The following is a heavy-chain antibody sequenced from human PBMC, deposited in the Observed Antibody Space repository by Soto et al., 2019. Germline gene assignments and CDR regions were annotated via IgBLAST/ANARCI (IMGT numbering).Heavy chain of an antibody. CDR1: GFTFSSYA. Sequence: GGSLRLSCAASGFTFSSYAMSWVRQAPGKGLEWVSAISGSGGSTYYADSVKGRFTISRDNSKNTLYLQMNSLRAEDTAVYYCAKDRYYGSGRAYGMDVWGRGTTGTV. D-gene: IGHD3-10*01. CDR3: AKDRYYGSGRAYGMDV. J-gene: IGHJ6*02. CDR2: ISGSGGST. V-gene: IGHV3-23*01.